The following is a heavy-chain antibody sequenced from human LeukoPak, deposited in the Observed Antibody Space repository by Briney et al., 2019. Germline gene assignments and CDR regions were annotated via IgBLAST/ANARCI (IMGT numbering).Heavy chain of an antibody. CDR2: INHSGST. J-gene: IGHJ4*02. V-gene: IGHV4-34*01. CDR1: GGSISNYY. CDR3: ASSLLGFVRYFDY. D-gene: IGHD3-10*01. Sequence: SETLSLTCTVSGGSISNYYWSWIRQPPGKGLEWIGEINHSGSTNYNPSLKSRVTISVDTSKNQFSLKLSSVTAADTAVYYCASSLLGFVRYFDYWGQGTLVTVSS.